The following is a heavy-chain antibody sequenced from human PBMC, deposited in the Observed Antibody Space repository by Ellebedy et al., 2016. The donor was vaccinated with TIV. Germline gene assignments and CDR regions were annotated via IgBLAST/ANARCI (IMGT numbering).Heavy chain of an antibody. CDR2: IYSGGST. Sequence: PGGSLRLSCAASGFSVSHNFMTWVRQAPGKGLEWVPLIYSGGSTSYADSVKGRFTISRDNSRNTLYLQMNRLRAEDTAVYYCARKTDTTGSGDYWGQGTLVTVSS. V-gene: IGHV3-53*01. CDR1: GFSVSHNF. CDR3: ARKTDTTGSGDY. J-gene: IGHJ4*02. D-gene: IGHD1-1*01.